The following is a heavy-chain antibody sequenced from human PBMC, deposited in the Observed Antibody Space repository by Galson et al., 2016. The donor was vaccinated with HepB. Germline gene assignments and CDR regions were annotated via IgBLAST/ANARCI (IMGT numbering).Heavy chain of an antibody. Sequence: SLRLSCAASGFTFRKYYMTWVRQAPGKGLEWVSVINSGYSTNYAASVQGRFTISRDNSKSTLYLQMDSLRAEDTAVYYCARAVMLGRGMDVWGQGTSVTVFS. J-gene: IGHJ6*02. V-gene: IGHV3-53*01. CDR3: ARAVMLGRGMDV. D-gene: IGHD3-10*01. CDR1: GFTFRKYY. CDR2: INSGYST.